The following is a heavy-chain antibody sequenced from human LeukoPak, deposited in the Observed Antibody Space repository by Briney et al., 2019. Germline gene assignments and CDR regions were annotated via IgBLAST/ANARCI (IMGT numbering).Heavy chain of an antibody. V-gene: IGHV3-23*01. CDR2: ISDSGGST. CDR3: ARALSEWRQSDY. J-gene: IGHJ4*02. D-gene: IGHD5-24*01. CDR1: GFAFSRYA. Sequence: GESLRLSCAASGFAFSRYAMTWVRQAPGKGLEWVSVISDSGGSTYYADSVKGRFTISRDNSKKTLYLQMNSLRQEDTAVYYCARALSEWRQSDYWGQGTLVTVSS.